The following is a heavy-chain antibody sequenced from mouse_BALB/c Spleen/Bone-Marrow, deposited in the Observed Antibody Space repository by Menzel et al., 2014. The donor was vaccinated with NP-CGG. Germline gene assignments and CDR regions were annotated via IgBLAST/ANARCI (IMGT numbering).Heavy chain of an antibody. CDR1: GYTFTSYW. D-gene: IGHD1-1*01. CDR3: ARGYYGSSLVY. V-gene: IGHV1-74*01. CDR2: IHPSDSET. Sequence: VQRVESGAELVRPGASVKLSCKASGYTFTSYWMNWVKQRPGQGLEWIGMIHPSDSETRLNQKFKDKATLTVDKSSSTAYMQLSSPTSEDSAVYYCARGYYGSSLVYWGQGTLVTVSA. J-gene: IGHJ3*01.